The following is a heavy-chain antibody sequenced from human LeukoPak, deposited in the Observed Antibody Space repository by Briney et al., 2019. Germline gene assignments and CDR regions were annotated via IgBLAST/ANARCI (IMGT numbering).Heavy chain of an antibody. D-gene: IGHD3-3*01. CDR3: ARGPIRITIFGVVSPSYYYYYYMDV. Sequence: GSLRLSCAASGFTFSSYGMHWVRQPPGKGLEWIGEINHSGSTNYNPSLKSRVTISVDTSKNQFSLKLSSVTAADTAVYYCARGPIRITIFGVVSPSYYYYYYMDVWGKGTTVTVSS. V-gene: IGHV4-34*01. J-gene: IGHJ6*03. CDR2: INHSGST. CDR1: GFTFSSYG.